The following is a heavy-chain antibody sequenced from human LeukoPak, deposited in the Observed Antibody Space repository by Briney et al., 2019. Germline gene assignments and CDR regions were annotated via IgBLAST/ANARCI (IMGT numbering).Heavy chain of an antibody. V-gene: IGHV3-30*02. D-gene: IGHD2-15*01. Sequence: GGSLRLSCAASGFTFSSYGMHWVRQAPGKGLEWVAFIRYDGSNKYYADSVKGRFTISRDNSKNTLYLQMNSLRAEDTAVYYCAKAGRERRWYYFDYWGQGTLVTVSS. J-gene: IGHJ4*02. CDR1: GFTFSSYG. CDR3: AKAGRERRWYYFDY. CDR2: IRYDGSNK.